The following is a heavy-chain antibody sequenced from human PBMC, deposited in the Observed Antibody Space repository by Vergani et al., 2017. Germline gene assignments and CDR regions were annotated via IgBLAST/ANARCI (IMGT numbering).Heavy chain of an antibody. CDR3: ARLDGWGGI. D-gene: IGHD3-16*01. V-gene: IGHV5-10-1*01. Sequence: VQLQESGPGLVKPSQTLSLTCTVSGGSISSGSYYWSWVRQMPGKGLEWMGRIDPSDSYTNYSPSFQGHVTISADKSISTAYLQWSSLKASDTAMYYCARLDGWGGIWGQGTLVTVSS. CDR1: GGSISSGSYY. J-gene: IGHJ4*02. CDR2: IDPSDSYT.